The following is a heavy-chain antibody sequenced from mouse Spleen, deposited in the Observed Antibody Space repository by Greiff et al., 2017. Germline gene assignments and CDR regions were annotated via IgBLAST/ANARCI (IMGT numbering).Heavy chain of an antibody. D-gene: IGHD1-1*01. CDR1: GYTFTSYW. CDR2: IYPRNSDT. J-gene: IGHJ3*01. Sequence: EVQLQQSGTVLARPGASVKMSCKTSGYTFTSYWMHWVKQRPGQGLEWIGAIYPRNSDTSYNQKFKGKAKLTAVTSASTAYMELSSLTNEDSAVYYCTRGGYYYDGSYAWFAYWGQGTLVTVSA. V-gene: IGHV1-5*01. CDR3: TRGGYYYDGSYAWFAY.